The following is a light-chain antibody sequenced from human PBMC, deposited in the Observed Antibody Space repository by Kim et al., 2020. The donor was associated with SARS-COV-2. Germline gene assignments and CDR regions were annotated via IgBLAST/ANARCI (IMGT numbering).Light chain of an antibody. CDR1: SLISYY. CDR2: GKT. J-gene: IGLJ1*01. Sequence: GATVRFTCKVESLISYYSTWYEQKPLHAPDLVIYGKTNRPSGIPDRFSGSSSGNTASLTITGAQAEDDSDYYCNSRDSSVHPLLYAFGTGTKVTVL. CDR3: NSRDSSVHPLLYA. V-gene: IGLV3-19*01.